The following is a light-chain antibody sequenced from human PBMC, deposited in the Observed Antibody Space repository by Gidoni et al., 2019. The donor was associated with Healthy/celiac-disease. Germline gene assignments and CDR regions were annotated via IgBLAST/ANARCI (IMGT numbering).Light chain of an antibody. CDR2: QDS. CDR1: QLGDKY. V-gene: IGLV3-1*01. J-gene: IGLJ2*01. CDR3: QAWDSSTVV. Sequence: YELTQPPSVSVSPGQTASITCSGDQLGDKYACWYQQKPGQSPVLVIYQDSKRPSVIPERFSGSTSGNTAPLTIIGTQAMDEADYYCQAWDSSTVVFGGGTKLTVL.